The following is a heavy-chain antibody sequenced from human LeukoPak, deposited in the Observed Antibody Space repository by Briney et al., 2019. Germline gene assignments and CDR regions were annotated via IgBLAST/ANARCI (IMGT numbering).Heavy chain of an antibody. CDR2: ISGSGGST. CDR1: GFTFSSYA. CDR3: AKGITVRSYFDY. D-gene: IGHD1-20*01. Sequence: GGSLRLSCAASGFTFSSYAMSWVRQAPGKGLEWVSAISGSGGSTYYADSVKGRFTISRDNSKNTLYLLMNSLRAEDTAVYYCAKGITVRSYFDYWGQGTLVTVSS. V-gene: IGHV3-23*01. J-gene: IGHJ4*02.